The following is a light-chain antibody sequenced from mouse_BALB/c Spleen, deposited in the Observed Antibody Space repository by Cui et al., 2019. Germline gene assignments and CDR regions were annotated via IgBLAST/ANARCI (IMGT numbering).Light chain of an antibody. Sequence: MVSTQFPVYITGLRGERVTITCSASSSLSVSYLHWYQQKPGSSPKLLIYTTSILASGVLDSFSGSGSGSSYSLTISCMQAEVAATYYCQQWSSSPFTFGAGTKLEIK. CDR1: SSLSVSY. CDR2: TTS. J-gene: IGKJ4*01. V-gene: IGKV4-92*01. CDR3: QQWSSSPFT.